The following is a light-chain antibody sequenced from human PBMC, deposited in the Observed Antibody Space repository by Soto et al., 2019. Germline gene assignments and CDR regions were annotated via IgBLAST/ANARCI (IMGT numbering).Light chain of an antibody. CDR3: QQYTVWPLT. J-gene: IGKJ4*01. V-gene: IGKV3D-15*01. CDR1: QSVSNN. CDR2: GAS. Sequence: EIVLTQSPATLSVSPGERAALSCRASQSVSNNLAWYQQKPGQPPRLLIFGASTMATGIPARFSGSGSEAEFALTISTLQSEDFAVYYCQQYTVWPLTFGGGNKVEIK.